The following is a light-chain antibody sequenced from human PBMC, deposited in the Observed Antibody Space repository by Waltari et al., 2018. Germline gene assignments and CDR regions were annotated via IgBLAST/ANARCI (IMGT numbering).Light chain of an antibody. Sequence: QSALTQPASVSGSPGQSITISCTGTSSDVGAYNYVSWYQQHPGQAPKLIIFDVSNRPSGVSNRFSGSKSGNTASLTISVLQAEDEADYYCSSYISSSTLELFGGGTSLTVL. CDR2: DVS. CDR3: SSYISSSTLEL. J-gene: IGLJ2*01. CDR1: SSDVGAYNY. V-gene: IGLV2-14*03.